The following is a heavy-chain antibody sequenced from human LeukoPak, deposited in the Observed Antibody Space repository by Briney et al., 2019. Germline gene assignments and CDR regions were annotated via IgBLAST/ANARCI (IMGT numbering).Heavy chain of an antibody. J-gene: IGHJ5*02. D-gene: IGHD3-9*01. CDR2: ISAYNGNT. Sequence: RASVKVSCKASGYTFTSYGISWVRQAPGQGLEWMGWISAYNGNTNYAQKLQGRVTMTTDTSTSTAYMELRSLRSDDTAVYYCARGLRLRYFDWLLNNWFDPWGQGTLVTVSS. V-gene: IGHV1-18*01. CDR3: ARGLRLRYFDWLLNNWFDP. CDR1: GYTFTSYG.